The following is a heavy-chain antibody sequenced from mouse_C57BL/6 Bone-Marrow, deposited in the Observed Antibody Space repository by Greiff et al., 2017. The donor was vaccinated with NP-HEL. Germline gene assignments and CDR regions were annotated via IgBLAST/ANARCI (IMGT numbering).Heavy chain of an antibody. CDR1: GFTFSSYA. D-gene: IGHD2-2*01. CDR3: TRVYGYENFDY. Sequence: EVKVEESGEGLVKPGGSLKLSCAASGFTFSSYAMSWVRQTPEKRLEWVAYISSGGDYIYYADTVKGRFTISRDNARNTLYLQMSSLKSEDTAMYYCTRVYGYENFDYWGQGTTLTVSS. CDR2: ISSGGDYI. J-gene: IGHJ2*01. V-gene: IGHV5-9-1*02.